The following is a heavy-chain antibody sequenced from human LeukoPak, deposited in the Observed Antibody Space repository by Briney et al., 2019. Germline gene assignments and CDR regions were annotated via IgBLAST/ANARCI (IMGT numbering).Heavy chain of an antibody. Sequence: PGGSLRLSCAASGFTFDDYAMHWVSQDPGNGLEWVSLISGDGGSTYYADSVKGRFTISRDNSKNSLYLQMNSLRTEDTALYYCAKDSVVRELDAFDIWGQGTLVTVSS. V-gene: IGHV3-43*02. CDR3: AKDSVVRELDAFDI. D-gene: IGHD2-21*01. CDR2: ISGDGGST. CDR1: GFTFDDYA. J-gene: IGHJ4*02.